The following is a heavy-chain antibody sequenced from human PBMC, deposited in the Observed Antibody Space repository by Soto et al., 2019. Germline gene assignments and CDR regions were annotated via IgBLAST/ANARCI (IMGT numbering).Heavy chain of an antibody. Sequence: SETLSLTCTVSGGSISSGGYYWSWIRQHPGKGLEWIGYIYYSGSTYYNPSLKSRVTISVDTSKNQFSLKLRSVTAADTAVYYCARVVLAGAGYYGMDVWGQGTTVTVSS. J-gene: IGHJ6*02. CDR3: ARVVLAGAGYYGMDV. D-gene: IGHD6-13*01. CDR2: IYYSGST. V-gene: IGHV4-31*03. CDR1: GGSISSGGYY.